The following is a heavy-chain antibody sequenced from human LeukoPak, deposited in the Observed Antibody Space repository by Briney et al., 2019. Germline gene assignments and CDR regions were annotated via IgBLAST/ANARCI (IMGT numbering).Heavy chain of an antibody. CDR3: ARGSDYYDSSGYSIRFDY. Sequence: GGSLRLSCAASGFTFDESAMHWVRQAPGKGLEWVSVITWDGDSTYYADSVKGRFTISRDNSKNTLYLQMNSLRAEDTAVYYCARGSDYYDSSGYSIRFDYWGQGTLVTVSS. CDR1: GFTFDESA. V-gene: IGHV3-43D*03. CDR2: ITWDGDST. J-gene: IGHJ4*02. D-gene: IGHD3-22*01.